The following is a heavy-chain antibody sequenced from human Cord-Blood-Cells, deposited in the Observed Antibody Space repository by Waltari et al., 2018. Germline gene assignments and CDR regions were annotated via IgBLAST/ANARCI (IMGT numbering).Heavy chain of an antibody. CDR1: GGSISSYY. J-gene: IGHJ6*02. Sequence: QVQLQESGPGLVKPSETLSLTCTVSGGSISSYYWSCIRQPPGKGLAWLGYIYYSGSTNYNPSLKSRVTISVDTSKNQFSLKLSSVTAADTAVYYCARVASDSSGYYYPSSYYYYYGMDVWGQGTTVTVSS. V-gene: IGHV4-59*01. CDR3: ARVASDSSGYYYPSSYYYYYGMDV. CDR2: IYYSGST. D-gene: IGHD3-22*01.